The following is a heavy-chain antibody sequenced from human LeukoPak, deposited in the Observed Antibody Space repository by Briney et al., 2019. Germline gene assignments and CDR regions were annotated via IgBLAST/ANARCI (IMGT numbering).Heavy chain of an antibody. CDR3: AREGVSSSLDY. J-gene: IGHJ4*02. CDR2: ISSSSSTI. Sequence: GGSLRLSCAASGFTFSSYSMNWVRQAPGKGLEWVSYISSSSSTIYYADSVEGRFTISRDNAKNSLYLQMNSLRAEDTAVYYCAREGVSSSLDYWGQGTLVTVSS. CDR1: GFTFSSYS. D-gene: IGHD6-13*01. V-gene: IGHV3-48*04.